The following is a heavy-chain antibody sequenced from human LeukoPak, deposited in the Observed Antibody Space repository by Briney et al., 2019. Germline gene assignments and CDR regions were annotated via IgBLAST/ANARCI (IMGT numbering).Heavy chain of an antibody. Sequence: SETLSLTCTVSGGSISSSSYYWGWIRQPPGKGLEWIGSIYYSGSTNYNPSLKSRVTISVDTSKNQFSLKLSSVTAADTAVYYCVTSITRDGYDDAFDIWGQGTMVTVSS. CDR3: VTSITRDGYDDAFDI. V-gene: IGHV4-39*01. J-gene: IGHJ3*02. CDR2: IYYSGST. D-gene: IGHD5-24*01. CDR1: GGSISSSSYY.